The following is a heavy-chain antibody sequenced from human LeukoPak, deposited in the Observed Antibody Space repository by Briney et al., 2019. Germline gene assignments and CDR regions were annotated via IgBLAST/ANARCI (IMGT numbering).Heavy chain of an antibody. V-gene: IGHV4-59*08. D-gene: IGHD3-9*01. CDR2: IYYSGST. CDR3: ARLNYDILTGPNWFDP. CDR1: GGSISSYY. J-gene: IGHJ5*02. Sequence: SETLSLTCTDSGGSISSYYWSWIRQPPGKGLEWIGYIYYSGSTNYNPSLKSRVTISVDTSKNQFSLKLSSVTAADTAVYYCARLNYDILTGPNWFDPWGQGTLVTVSS.